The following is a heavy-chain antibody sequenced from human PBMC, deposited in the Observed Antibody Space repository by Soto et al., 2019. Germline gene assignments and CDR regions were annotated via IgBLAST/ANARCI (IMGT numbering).Heavy chain of an antibody. J-gene: IGHJ3*02. CDR1: GFTFSSYA. Sequence: EVQLLESGGGLVQPGGSLRLSCEASGFTFSSYAMSWVRQAPGKGLEWVSAISGSGGSTYYADSVKGRFTISRDNSKYTLYLQMKSLRAEDTAVYYCAKGTVVIGGSDAFDIWGQGTMVTVSS. CDR2: ISGSGGST. D-gene: IGHD3-22*01. CDR3: AKGTVVIGGSDAFDI. V-gene: IGHV3-23*01.